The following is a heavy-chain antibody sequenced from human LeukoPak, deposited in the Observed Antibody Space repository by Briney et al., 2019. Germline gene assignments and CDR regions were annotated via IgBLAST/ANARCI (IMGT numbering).Heavy chain of an antibody. CDR1: GGSISSGSYY. Sequence: SETLSLTCTVSGGSISSGSYYWRWIRQPAGKGLEWIARIYTSGSTNYNPSLKSQVTISVDTSKNQFSLKLSSVTAADTAVYYCARDRRDFWSGYYQVDYWGQGTLVTVSS. V-gene: IGHV4-61*02. D-gene: IGHD3-3*01. J-gene: IGHJ4*02. CDR3: ARDRRDFWSGYYQVDY. CDR2: IYTSGST.